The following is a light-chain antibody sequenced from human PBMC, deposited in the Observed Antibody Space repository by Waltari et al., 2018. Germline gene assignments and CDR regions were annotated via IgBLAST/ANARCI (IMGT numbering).Light chain of an antibody. CDR3: QQRSNWPWT. Sequence: EIVLPQSLATLSLSPGERATLCCRASQGVSSYLAWYQQKPGQAPRLLIYDASNRATGIPARFSGSGAGTDFTLTISSLEPEDFAVYYCQQRSNWPWTFGQGTKLEIK. CDR2: DAS. J-gene: IGKJ2*01. CDR1: QGVSSY. V-gene: IGKV3-11*01.